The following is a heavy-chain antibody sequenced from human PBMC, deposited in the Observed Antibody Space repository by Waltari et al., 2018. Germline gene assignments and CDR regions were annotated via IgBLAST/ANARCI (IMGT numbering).Heavy chain of an antibody. D-gene: IGHD6-13*01. CDR2: IYAGNSDT. Sequence: EVQLVQSGAEVKKPGESLKISCKGSGYSFPSYWIGWVRQMPVKGLEWMDLIYAGNSDTRYSPSFQGQVTIAADKSISTADLQWSSLKASDTAMYYCARRAAAGTFFDYWGQGTLVTVSS. CDR1: GYSFPSYW. CDR3: ARRAAAGTFFDY. J-gene: IGHJ4*02. V-gene: IGHV5-51*01.